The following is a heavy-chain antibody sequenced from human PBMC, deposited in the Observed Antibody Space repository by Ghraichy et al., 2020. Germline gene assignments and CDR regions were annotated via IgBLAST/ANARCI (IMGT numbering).Heavy chain of an antibody. Sequence: GGSLRLSCAASGFTFSSYAMHWVRQAPGKGLEWVAFISYDGSKKYYADSVKGRFTMSRDNSKNTLDLQLNSLRAEDTAMYYCARVYCSGGSCYSAGFDYWGQGTLVTVSS. CDR2: ISYDGSKK. CDR1: GFTFSSYA. V-gene: IGHV3-30-3*01. CDR3: ARVYCSGGSCYSAGFDY. D-gene: IGHD2-15*01. J-gene: IGHJ4*02.